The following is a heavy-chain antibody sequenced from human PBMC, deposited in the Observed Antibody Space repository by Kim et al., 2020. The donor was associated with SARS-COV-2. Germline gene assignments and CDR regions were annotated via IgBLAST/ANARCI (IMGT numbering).Heavy chain of an antibody. V-gene: IGHV4-4*02. CDR2: IYHSGST. CDR1: GGSISSSNW. J-gene: IGHJ5*02. Sequence: SETLSLTCAVSGGSISSSNWWSWVRQPPGKGLEWIGEIYHSGSTNYNPSLKSRVTISVDKSKNQFSLKLSSVTAAGTAVYYCARGFPDGVARFISPRRMKGSWYDPWGQGTPVTVSS. D-gene: IGHD2-15*01. CDR3: ARGFPDGVARFISPRRMKGSWYDP.